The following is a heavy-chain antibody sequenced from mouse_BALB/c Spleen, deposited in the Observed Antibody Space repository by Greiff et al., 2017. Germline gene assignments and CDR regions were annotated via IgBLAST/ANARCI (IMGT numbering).Heavy chain of an antibody. CDR3: ARSIYYGSSFDY. CDR1: GFTFSSYT. Sequence: EVKLMESGGGLVQPGGSLKLSCAASGFTFSSYTMSWVRQTPEKRLEWVAYISNGGGSTYYPDTVKGRFTISRDNAKNTLYLQMSSLKSEDTAMYYCARSIYYGSSFDYWGQGTTLTVSS. J-gene: IGHJ2*01. CDR2: ISNGGGST. D-gene: IGHD1-1*01. V-gene: IGHV5-12-2*01.